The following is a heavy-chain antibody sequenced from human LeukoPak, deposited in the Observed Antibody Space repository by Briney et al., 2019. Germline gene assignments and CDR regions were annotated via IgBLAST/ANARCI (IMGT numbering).Heavy chain of an antibody. V-gene: IGHV3-7*01. CDR2: IQQHGSET. CDR1: GFTFSTYW. D-gene: IGHD2-2*01. Sequence: PGGSLRLSCAASGFTFSTYWMSWVRQAPGKGLEWVANIQQHGSETYGDSVKGRFTISRDNAKNSLYLQMNSLRAEDTAVYYCATYSSSNGREFQYWGQGTLVTVSS. J-gene: IGHJ1*01. CDR3: ATYSSSNGREFQY.